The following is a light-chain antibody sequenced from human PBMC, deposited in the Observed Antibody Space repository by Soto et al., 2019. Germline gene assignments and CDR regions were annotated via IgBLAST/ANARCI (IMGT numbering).Light chain of an antibody. CDR2: GAS. V-gene: IGKV3-15*01. Sequence: IVLTQSPATLSLSPVEIATLSCRASQSVSSYLAWYQQKPGQAPRLLIYGASRRATGFPARFSGSGSGTDFTLTISSLQSEDFAVYYCQQYDNWPWTFGQGTKVDIK. CDR3: QQYDNWPWT. J-gene: IGKJ1*01. CDR1: QSVSSY.